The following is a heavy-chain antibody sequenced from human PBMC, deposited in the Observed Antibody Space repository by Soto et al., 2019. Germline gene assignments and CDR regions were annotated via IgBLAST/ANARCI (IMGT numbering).Heavy chain of an antibody. Sequence: EVQLVETGGGLIQPGGSLRLSCAASGFTVSSNYMSWVRQAPGKGLEWVSVIYSGGSTYYADSVKGRFTISRDTSKNTGYLQMNSLKAEDTAVYYCAREWGGYVAFNLWGQGTMVTISS. CDR3: AREWGGYVAFNL. D-gene: IGHD5-18*01. CDR1: GFTVSSNY. J-gene: IGHJ3*01. V-gene: IGHV3-53*02. CDR2: IYSGGST.